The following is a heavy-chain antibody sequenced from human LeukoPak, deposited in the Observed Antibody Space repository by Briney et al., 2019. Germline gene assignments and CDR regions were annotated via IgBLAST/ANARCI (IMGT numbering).Heavy chain of an antibody. CDR1: GFTFSNYW. J-gene: IGHJ4*02. D-gene: IGHD3-16*01. CDR2: IKQDGSEK. V-gene: IGHV3-7*01. CDR3: VRGSRESASVK. Sequence: GGSLRLSCAASGFTFSNYWMSWVRQAPGKGLEWVANIKQDGSEKYYVDSVKGRFTISRDNAKNSLYLQMNSLRGEDTAVYYCVRGSRESASVKWGQGTMVTVSS.